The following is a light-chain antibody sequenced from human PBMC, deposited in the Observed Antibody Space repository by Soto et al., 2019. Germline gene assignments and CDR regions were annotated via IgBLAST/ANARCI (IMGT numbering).Light chain of an antibody. J-gene: IGLJ1*01. Sequence: QSALAQPPSVSGAPGQRVTISCTGSSSNIGAGYDVHWYQQLPGRAPKLLIYGNSNRPSGVPDRFSGSKSGTSASLPITGLQAEDEADYYCQSYDSSLSGHYVFGTGTKVTVL. CDR1: SSNIGAGYD. V-gene: IGLV1-40*01. CDR3: QSYDSSLSGHYV. CDR2: GNS.